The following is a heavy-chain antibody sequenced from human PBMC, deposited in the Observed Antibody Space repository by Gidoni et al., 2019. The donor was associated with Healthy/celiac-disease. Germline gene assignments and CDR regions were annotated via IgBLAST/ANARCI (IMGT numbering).Heavy chain of an antibody. CDR2: INPNSCGT. CDR1: GYTFTGYY. J-gene: IGHJ3*02. V-gene: IGHV1-2*02. CDR3: ASSIVVVPAAPDAFDI. D-gene: IGHD2-2*01. Sequence: QVQLVQSGAEVKKPGASVKVSCKTSGYTFTGYYMHWVLQVPGQGLEWMGWINPNSCGTHYAQKFQGRVTMTRDTSISTAYMELSRLRSADTAVYYCASSIVVVPAAPDAFDIWGQGTMVTVSS.